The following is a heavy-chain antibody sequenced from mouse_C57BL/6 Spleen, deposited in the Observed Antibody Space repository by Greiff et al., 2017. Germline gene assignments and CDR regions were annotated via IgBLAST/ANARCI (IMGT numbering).Heavy chain of an antibody. CDR1: GFNIKDYY. V-gene: IGHV14-1*01. D-gene: IGHD2-4*01. Sequence: VQLQQSGAELVRPGASLKLSCTASGFNIKDYYMHWVQQRPDQGLEWIGRIDPEDGDTEYAPKFQGKATMTAATSTNTTYLQLISLTSEDTAVYYSTTSGIYYEYDGDLDYWGQGTSVTVSS. CDR3: TTSGIYYEYDGDLDY. J-gene: IGHJ4*01. CDR2: IDPEDGDT.